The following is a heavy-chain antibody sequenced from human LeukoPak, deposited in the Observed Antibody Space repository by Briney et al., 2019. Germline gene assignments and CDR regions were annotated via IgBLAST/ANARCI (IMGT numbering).Heavy chain of an antibody. D-gene: IGHD6-19*01. CDR1: GGSIRSYY. CDR3: ARGGGWYLSIRRFDY. CDR2: IYTSGST. V-gene: IGHV4-4*07. Sequence: PSETLSLTCTVSGGSIRSYYWSWIRQPAGKGLEWIGRIYTSGSTNYNPSLESRVTISLDKSKNQFSLKLSSVTAADTAVYYCARGGGWYLSIRRFDYWGQGTLVTVSS. J-gene: IGHJ4*02.